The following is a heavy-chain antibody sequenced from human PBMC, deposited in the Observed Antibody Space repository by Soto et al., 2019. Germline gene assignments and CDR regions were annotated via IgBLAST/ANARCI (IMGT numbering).Heavy chain of an antibody. V-gene: IGHV3-48*01. CDR1: GFDFSKYN. CDR2: ISNTSRTK. J-gene: IGHJ6*02. Sequence: EVQVVESGGGLIQPGGSLRLSCAGSGFDFSKYNMDWVRQAPGKGLEWISYISNTSRTKFYADSVKGRFTISRDNARKSLFLEMNSLRGGVKAVFFCARRGNRGYEMDVWGPG. CDR3: ARRGNRGYEMDV.